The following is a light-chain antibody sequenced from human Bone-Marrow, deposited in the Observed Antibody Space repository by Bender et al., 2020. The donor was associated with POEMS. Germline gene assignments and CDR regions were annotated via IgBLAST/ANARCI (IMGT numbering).Light chain of an antibody. Sequence: QSVLTQPPSVSGAPGQRVTIPCTGSNTNIGVGCEVNWYQVLPGTAPRLLIYANITRPSVVPDRFSGSKSGTSVSLAITGLQAEDEADYYCQSFDTSLSGWVFGAGTKLTV. CDR1: NTNIGVGCE. V-gene: IGLV1-40*01. CDR3: QSFDTSLSGWV. CDR2: ANI. J-gene: IGLJ3*02.